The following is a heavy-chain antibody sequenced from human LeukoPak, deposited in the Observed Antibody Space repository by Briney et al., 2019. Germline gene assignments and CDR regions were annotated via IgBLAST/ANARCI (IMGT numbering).Heavy chain of an antibody. D-gene: IGHD5/OR15-5a*01. V-gene: IGHV1-2*02. CDR3: VTTSVTHTRDP. J-gene: IGHJ5*02. CDR1: GNDFSDFY. CDR2: INPHSRAT. Sequence: ASVKVSCKASGNDFSDFYFNWVRQAPGRGLEWVGWINPHSRATHYAQRFRGRVTMEATITTACMELNSLTSDDTAVYYCVTTSVTHTRDPWGQGTLVTVSP.